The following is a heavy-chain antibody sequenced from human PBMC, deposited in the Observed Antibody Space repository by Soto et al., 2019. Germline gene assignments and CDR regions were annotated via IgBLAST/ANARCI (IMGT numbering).Heavy chain of an antibody. CDR2: ISAYNGNT. CDR1: GYTFTSYG. V-gene: IGHV1-18*01. Sequence: ASVKVSCKASGYTFTSYGISWVRQAPGQGLEWMGWISAYNGNTNYVQKLQGRVTMTTDTSTSTAYMELRSLRSDDTAVYYCARDEARFHWFDPWGQGTLVTVSS. D-gene: IGHD6-6*01. CDR3: ARDEARFHWFDP. J-gene: IGHJ5*02.